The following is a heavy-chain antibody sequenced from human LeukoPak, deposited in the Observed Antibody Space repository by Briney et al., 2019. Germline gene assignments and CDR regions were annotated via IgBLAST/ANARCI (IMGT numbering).Heavy chain of an antibody. D-gene: IGHD3-3*01. CDR3: AREGTYTIFGVVTYYYYYGMDV. CDR2: ISSSSSTI. V-gene: IGHV3-48*01. Sequence: PGGSLRLSCAASGFTFSSYSMNWVRQAPGKGLEWVSYISSSSSTIYYADSVKGRFTISRDNSKNTLYLQMNSLRAEDTAVYYCAREGTYTIFGVVTYYYYYGMDVWGQGTTVTVSS. J-gene: IGHJ6*02. CDR1: GFTFSSYS.